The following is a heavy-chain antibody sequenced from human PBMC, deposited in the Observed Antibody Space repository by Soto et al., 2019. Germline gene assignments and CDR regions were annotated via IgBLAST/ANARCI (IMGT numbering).Heavy chain of an antibody. D-gene: IGHD5-18*01. CDR3: AKSQRGSPNKNTAMEPGSYYGMDV. V-gene: IGHV1-58*01. Sequence: ASVKVSCKASGFTFTSSAVQWVRQARGQRLEWIGWIVVGSGNTNYAQKFQERVTITRGMSTSTAYMELSSLRSEDTAVYYCAKSQRGSPNKNTAMEPGSYYGMDVWGQGTTVTVSS. CDR2: IVVGSGNT. CDR1: GFTFTSSA. J-gene: IGHJ6*02.